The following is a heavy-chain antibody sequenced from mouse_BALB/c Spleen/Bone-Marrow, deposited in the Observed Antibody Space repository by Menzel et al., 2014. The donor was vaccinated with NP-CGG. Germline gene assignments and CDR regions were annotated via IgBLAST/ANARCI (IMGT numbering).Heavy chain of an antibody. CDR2: IWSGGST. CDR3: ARKEFDY. CDR1: GFSLTSYG. V-gene: IGHV2-2*02. J-gene: IGHJ2*01. Sequence: QVQLQQSGPGLVQPSQSLSITCTVSGFSLTSYGVHWVRQSPGKGLEWLGVIWSGGSTDYNEAFISRLSIRKDNSKSQVFFKMYSLQANDTAIYYCARKEFDYLGQGTTLTVSS.